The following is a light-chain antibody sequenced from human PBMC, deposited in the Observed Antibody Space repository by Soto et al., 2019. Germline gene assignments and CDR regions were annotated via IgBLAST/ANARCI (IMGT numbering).Light chain of an antibody. CDR2: HAS. J-gene: IGKJ1*01. V-gene: IGKV1-5*01. Sequence: DIQMTQSPSTLPASVGDRVTITCRASQSISNWLAWYQTKPGTAPTVLIYHASNLQSGVPSRFSVSGSGTEFTLTISSMQPDDLATDYCQQYNSYSFGQGTKVDI. CDR1: QSISNW. CDR3: QQYNSYS.